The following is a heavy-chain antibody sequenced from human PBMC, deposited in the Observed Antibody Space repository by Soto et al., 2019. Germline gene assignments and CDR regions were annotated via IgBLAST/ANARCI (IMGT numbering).Heavy chain of an antibody. V-gene: IGHV1-69*01. CDR2: IIPIFGTA. Sequence: QVQLVQSGAEVKKPGSSVKVSCKASGGTFSSYAISWVRQAPGQGLEWMGGIIPIFGTANYAQKFQGRVTITADEATRTAYMELSSLRSEDTAVYYCASGGHSSGYLAGAFDIWGQGTTVTVSS. J-gene: IGHJ3*02. CDR1: GGTFSSYA. D-gene: IGHD3-22*01. CDR3: ASGGHSSGYLAGAFDI.